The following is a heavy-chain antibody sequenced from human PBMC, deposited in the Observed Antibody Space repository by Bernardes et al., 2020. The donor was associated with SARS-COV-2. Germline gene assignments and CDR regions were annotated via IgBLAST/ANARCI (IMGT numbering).Heavy chain of an antibody. J-gene: IGHJ4*02. V-gene: IGHV4-39*01. CDR3: AIRLVAAAAIWGY. Sequence: SETLSLTCTVSGGSVSSSSYYWGWIRQPPGKGLEWIGSISYIGTTYYSPSLKSRVTISVDTSKNQFSLKLSPVTAADTAGYYCAIRLVAAAAIWGYWGQGTLVTVSS. CDR1: GGSVSSSSYY. D-gene: IGHD2-2*01. CDR2: ISYIGTT.